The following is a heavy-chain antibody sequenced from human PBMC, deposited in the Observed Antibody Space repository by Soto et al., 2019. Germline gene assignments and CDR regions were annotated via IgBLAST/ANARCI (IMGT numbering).Heavy chain of an antibody. Sequence: ASVKVSCKASGYTFTSYDINWVRQATGQGLEWMGWMNPNSGNTGYAQKFQGRVTMTRNTSISTAYMELSSLRSEDTAVYYCTTALVSPGAFDYWGQGTLVTVSS. CDR3: TTALVSPGAFDY. CDR2: MNPNSGNT. V-gene: IGHV1-8*01. CDR1: GYTFTSYD. D-gene: IGHD2-8*02. J-gene: IGHJ4*02.